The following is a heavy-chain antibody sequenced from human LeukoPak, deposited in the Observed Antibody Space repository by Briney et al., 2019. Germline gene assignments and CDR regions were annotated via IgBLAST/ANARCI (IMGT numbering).Heavy chain of an antibody. CDR1: GFTFSQYT. J-gene: IGHJ4*02. CDR2: ISSSSPTT. D-gene: IGHD6-13*01. Sequence: SGGSLRLSCAASGFTFSQYTMNWVRQAPGKGLEWVSFISSSSPTTYYADSVKGRFTISRDNAKNSLFLQMNSLRAEDTAVYYCAKGNGPGSWLIDYWGQGTLVTVSS. V-gene: IGHV3-48*04. CDR3: AKGNGPGSWLIDY.